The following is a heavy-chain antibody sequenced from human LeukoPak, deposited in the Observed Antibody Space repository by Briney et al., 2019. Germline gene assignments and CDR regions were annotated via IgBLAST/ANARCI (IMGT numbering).Heavy chain of an antibody. J-gene: IGHJ4*02. CDR1: GGSFSGYY. V-gene: IGHV4-34*01. CDR2: INHSGST. Sequence: ASETLSLTCAVYGGSFSGYYWSWTRQPPGKGLEWIGEINHSGSTNYNPSLKSRVTISVDTSKNQFSLKLSSVTAADTAVYYCVRGWNEYYFDYWGQGTLVTVSS. CDR3: VRGWNEYYFDY. D-gene: IGHD1-1*01.